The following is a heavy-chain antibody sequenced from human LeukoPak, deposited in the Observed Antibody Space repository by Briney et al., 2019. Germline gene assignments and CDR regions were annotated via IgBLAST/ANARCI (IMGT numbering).Heavy chain of an antibody. CDR2: ISDSGGKT. CDR1: GFTFNNYA. V-gene: IGHV3-23*01. D-gene: IGHD6-13*01. J-gene: IGHJ4*02. Sequence: GGSLRLSYTAAGFTFNNYAMSWVRQAPGKGLEWVSHISDSGGKTYYADSVKGRFTISRDNSKNTLYLQMNSLRAEDTAVYYCASYSSSWELDYWGQGTLVTVSS. CDR3: ASYSSSWELDY.